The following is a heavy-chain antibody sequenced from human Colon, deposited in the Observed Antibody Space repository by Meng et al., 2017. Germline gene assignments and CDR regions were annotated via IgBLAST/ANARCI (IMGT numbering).Heavy chain of an antibody. CDR3: ARVTNSSGYLPFDY. Sequence: QVQLQESGPGLVKPSETLSLPCTVSGGSISTYYWSWIRQPPGKGLEWIGYIYYSGNTNYNPSLKSRVTMSVDTSKNQFSLKLSSVTAADTAVYYCARVTNSSGYLPFDYWGQGTLVTVSS. V-gene: IGHV4-59*01. CDR2: IYYSGNT. D-gene: IGHD3-22*01. CDR1: GGSISTYY. J-gene: IGHJ4*02.